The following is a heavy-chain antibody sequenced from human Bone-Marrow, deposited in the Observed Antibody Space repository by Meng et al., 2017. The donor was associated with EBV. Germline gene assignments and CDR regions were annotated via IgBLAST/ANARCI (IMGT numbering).Heavy chain of an antibody. D-gene: IGHD2-21*01. CDR1: AFTFSSYS. CDR3: ARALAYCGGDCYSGDYYFDY. CDR2: ISSSSSYI. V-gene: IGHV3-21*01. Sequence: EVQLVESGGGLVKHGGALRLSCAASAFTFSSYSMNWVRQAPGKGLEWVSSISSSSSYIYYADSVKGRFTISRDNAKNSLYLQMNSLRAEDTAVYYCARALAYCGGDCYSGDYYFDYWGQGTLVTVSS. J-gene: IGHJ4*02.